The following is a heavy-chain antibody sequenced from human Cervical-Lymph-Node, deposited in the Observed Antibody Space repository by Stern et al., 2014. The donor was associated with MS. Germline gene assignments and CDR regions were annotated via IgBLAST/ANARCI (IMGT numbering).Heavy chain of an antibody. J-gene: IGHJ6*02. Sequence: QVQLVQSGPEVKKPGASVKVSCKAYGSTFPTYGIYWVRQAPGQGLEWMGWIRDYNGDTNSAQKFQGRVTMTKDTSTNIAYMELRSLTSDDTAVYYCAQSLAYYGMDVWGQGTTVTVSS. CDR1: GSTFPTYG. CDR3: AQSLAYYGMDV. D-gene: IGHD2-21*01. V-gene: IGHV1-18*01. CDR2: IRDYNGDT.